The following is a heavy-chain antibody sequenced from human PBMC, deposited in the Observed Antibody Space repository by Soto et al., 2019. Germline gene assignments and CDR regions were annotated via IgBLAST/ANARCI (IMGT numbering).Heavy chain of an antibody. D-gene: IGHD4-17*01. Sequence: QSGGSLRLSCAASGFTFSNYGVHWVRQAPGKGLEWVAVISYDGSKKYYADSVKGRFTISRDNSKNTLYLQMNSLRTEDTAVYYCGKYSDYGYHRDWFDPWGQGTLVTVSS. CDR2: ISYDGSKK. CDR1: GFTFSNYG. CDR3: GKYSDYGYHRDWFDP. J-gene: IGHJ5*02. V-gene: IGHV3-30*18.